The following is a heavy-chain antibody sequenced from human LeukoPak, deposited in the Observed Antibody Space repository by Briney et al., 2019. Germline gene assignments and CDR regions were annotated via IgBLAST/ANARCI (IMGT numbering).Heavy chain of an antibody. CDR2: INPNSGGT. Sequence: ASVKVSCKASGYTFTGYYMHWVRQAPGQGLEWMGWINPNSGGTNYAQKFQGRVTMTRDTSISTAYMELSRLRSDDTAVYYCATSPPIYCGGDCYYFDYWGQGTLVTVPS. CDR3: ATSPPIYCGGDCYYFDY. J-gene: IGHJ4*02. CDR1: GYTFTGYY. V-gene: IGHV1-2*02. D-gene: IGHD2-21*02.